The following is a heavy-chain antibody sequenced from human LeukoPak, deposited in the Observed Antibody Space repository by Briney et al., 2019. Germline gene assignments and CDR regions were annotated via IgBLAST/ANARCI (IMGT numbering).Heavy chain of an antibody. D-gene: IGHD4-17*01. CDR2: FYPGNSDT. J-gene: IGHJ4*02. V-gene: IGHV5-51*01. CDR3: ARQRDYGDYGWAY. CDR1: GYSFTNYW. Sequence: GESLKISCKGSGYSFTNYWIGWERQMPGKGLEWMGIFYPGNSDTRYSPSFQGQVTISADKSISTAYLQWSSLMASDTAMYYCARQRDYGDYGWAYWGQGTLVTVSS.